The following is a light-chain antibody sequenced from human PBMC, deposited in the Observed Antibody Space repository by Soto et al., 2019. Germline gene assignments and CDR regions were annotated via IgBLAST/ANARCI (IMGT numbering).Light chain of an antibody. J-gene: IGKJ1*01. Sequence: DIQMTQSPSSPSASVGDRVTITCRASQGISNYLAWYQQKPGKVPKLLIYAASTLQSGVPSRFSGSGSGTDFTLTISSLQPEDVATYYCQKYNSAPRWTFGQGTKVDIK. V-gene: IGKV1-27*01. CDR1: QGISNY. CDR3: QKYNSAPRWT. CDR2: AAS.